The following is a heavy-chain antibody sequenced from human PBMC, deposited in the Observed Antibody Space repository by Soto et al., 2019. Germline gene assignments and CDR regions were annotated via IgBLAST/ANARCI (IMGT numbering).Heavy chain of an antibody. CDR2: VSASGLNT. J-gene: IGHJ4*02. CDR3: AKDRTRRNSGYCVDY. D-gene: IGHD5-18*01. V-gene: IGHV3-23*01. Sequence: GGSLRLSCAAYELTLSSYAMAWFRQAPGKGLEWVSGVSASGLNTDYADPVKGRFYISRDNSKNTVSLHMNSLRAEDTALYYWAKDRTRRNSGYCVDYWGKGTPVAVSS. CDR1: ELTLSSYA.